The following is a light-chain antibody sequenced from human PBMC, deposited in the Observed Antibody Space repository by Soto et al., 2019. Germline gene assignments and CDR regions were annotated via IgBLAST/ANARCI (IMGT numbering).Light chain of an antibody. J-gene: IGLJ2*01. CDR2: EVD. CDR1: ISDVGGYNY. V-gene: IGLV2-14*01. CDR3: SSCTSSNTVV. Sequence: QSVLTQPASVSGSPGQSITISCTGTISDVGGYNYVSWYQQHPGKAPKLMIYEVDSRPSGVSNRFSGSKSGNTASLTISGLQAEDEADHYCSSCTSSNTVVFGGGTKVTVL.